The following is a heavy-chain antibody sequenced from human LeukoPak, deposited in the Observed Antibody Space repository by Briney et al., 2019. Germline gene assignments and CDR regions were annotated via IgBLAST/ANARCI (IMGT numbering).Heavy chain of an antibody. CDR1: GFTFNIYA. CDR2: LYNGGST. CDR3: ARLDFWSGYFFDY. Sequence: GGSLRLSCVASGFTFNIYAMIWVRQAPGKGLEWVSVLYNGGSTYYADSVKGRFTISRDNSKNTLYLRMNSLRAEDTAVYYCARLDFWSGYFFDYWGQGTLVTVSS. J-gene: IGHJ4*02. D-gene: IGHD3-3*01. V-gene: IGHV3-53*01.